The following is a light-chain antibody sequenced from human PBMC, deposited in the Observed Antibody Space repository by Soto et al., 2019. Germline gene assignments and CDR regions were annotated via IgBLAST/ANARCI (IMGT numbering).Light chain of an antibody. CDR3: QQRGT. J-gene: IGKJ4*01. V-gene: IGKV3-11*01. CDR2: DVS. Sequence: ELVLTQSPATLSLSPGERSTLSFRISHSVTTYLAWCQREPGQAHSPITYDVSSRATGIPARFSGSGSGTDFTLTISSLEPEDFAVYYCQQRGTFGGGTKVDI. CDR1: HSVTTY.